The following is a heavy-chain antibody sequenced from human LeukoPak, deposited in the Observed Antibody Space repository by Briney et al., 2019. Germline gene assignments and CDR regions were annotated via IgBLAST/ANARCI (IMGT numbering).Heavy chain of an antibody. J-gene: IGHJ5*02. CDR1: GYTFTGYN. CDR3: ARGSSKRDYDFWSGYYRFDP. Sequence: ASVKVSCKASGYTFTGYNIHWVRQAPGQGLEWMGWINPNSGGTNYAQKFQGRVTMTRDTSINTAYMEVSRLRSDDTAVYYCARGSSKRDYDFWSGYYRFDPWGQGTLVTVSS. D-gene: IGHD3-3*01. V-gene: IGHV1-2*02. CDR2: INPNSGGT.